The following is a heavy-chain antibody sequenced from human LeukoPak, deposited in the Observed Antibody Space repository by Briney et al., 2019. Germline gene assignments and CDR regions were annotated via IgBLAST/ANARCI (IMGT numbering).Heavy chain of an antibody. CDR2: ISGSGGST. D-gene: IGHD6-13*01. Sequence: PAGGSLRLSCAASGFTFSSYAMSWVPQATGKGLEWVSAISGSGGSTYYADSVKGRFTISRDNSKNTLYLQMNSLRAEDTAVYYCAKVQLIAAAGTGVDYWGQGTLVTVSS. CDR3: AKVQLIAAAGTGVDY. CDR1: GFTFSSYA. V-gene: IGHV3-23*01. J-gene: IGHJ4*02.